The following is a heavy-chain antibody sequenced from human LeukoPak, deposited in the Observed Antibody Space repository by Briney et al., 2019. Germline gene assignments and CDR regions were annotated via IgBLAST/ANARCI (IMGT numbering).Heavy chain of an antibody. CDR1: GGSISSGGYY. V-gene: IGHV4-30-2*02. Sequence: PSQTLSLTCTVSGGSISSGGYYWSWIRQPPGKGLEWIGYIYHSGSTYYNPSLKSRVTISVDTSKNQFSLKLNSVTAADTAVYYCARNAADAFDIWGQGTMVTVSS. J-gene: IGHJ3*02. CDR3: ARNAADAFDI. D-gene: IGHD2-15*01. CDR2: IYHSGST.